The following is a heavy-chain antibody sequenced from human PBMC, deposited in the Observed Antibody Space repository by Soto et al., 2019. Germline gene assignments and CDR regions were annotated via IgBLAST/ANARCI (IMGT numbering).Heavy chain of an antibody. CDR3: ARRYFYGSGKYGVDL. D-gene: IGHD3-10*01. J-gene: IGHJ6*01. CDR2: ISYTGNT. CDR1: GGSISSSSYY. Sequence: SETLSLTXTVSGGSISSSSYYWGWIRQPPGKGLEWIGTISYTGNTFYNPSLNSRVTISVDTSKNQFSLKLSSVTAADTAVYYCARRYFYGSGKYGVDLWGQGTTVTVSS. V-gene: IGHV4-39*01.